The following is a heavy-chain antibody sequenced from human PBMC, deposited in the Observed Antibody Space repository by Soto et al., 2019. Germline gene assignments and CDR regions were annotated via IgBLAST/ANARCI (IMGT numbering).Heavy chain of an antibody. D-gene: IGHD3-10*01. CDR2: MNQHGSEK. Sequence: PASGFTFNTSWMSWVRRAPGKGQEWVAHMNQHGSEKYYVDSVKGRFTISGDDAKNSLYLQMNSLGAEDTAVYYCVSWAGSSYWGQGTLVTVSS. J-gene: IGHJ4*02. CDR3: VSWAGSSY. V-gene: IGHV3-7*05. CDR1: GFTFNTSW.